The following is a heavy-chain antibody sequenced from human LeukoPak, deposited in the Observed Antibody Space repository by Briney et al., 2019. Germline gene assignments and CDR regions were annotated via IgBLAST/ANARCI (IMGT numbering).Heavy chain of an antibody. CDR3: AKDQDSGIAVAGSGPGY. Sequence: GGSLRLSCAASGFTFSSHAMSWVRQAPGKGLEWVSAISGSGGSTYYADSVKGRFTISRDNSKNTLYLQMNSLRAEDTAVYYCAKDQDSGIAVAGSGPGYWGQGTLVTVSS. CDR2: ISGSGGST. D-gene: IGHD6-19*01. CDR1: GFTFSSHA. J-gene: IGHJ4*02. V-gene: IGHV3-23*01.